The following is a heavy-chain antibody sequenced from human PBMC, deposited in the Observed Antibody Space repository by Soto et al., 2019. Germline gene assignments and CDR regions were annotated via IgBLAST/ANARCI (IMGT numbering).Heavy chain of an antibody. D-gene: IGHD2-15*01. CDR1: GFSVNSKY. V-gene: IGHV3-66*01. CDR2: IQSGGST. J-gene: IGHJ6*04. CDR3: TRAAVPCNGVRCYGVPMDV. Sequence: EVQLVESGGDLVQPGGSLRLSCAASGFSVNSKYMSWVRQAPGKGLGWVSLIQSGGSTYYAGSVKGRFTISRDFSENTLFLQMNSLRVEDTAVYSFTRAAVPCNGVRCYGVPMDVWGKGTTVTVSA.